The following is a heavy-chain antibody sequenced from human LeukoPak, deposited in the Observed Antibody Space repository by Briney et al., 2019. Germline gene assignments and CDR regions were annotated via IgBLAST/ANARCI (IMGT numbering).Heavy chain of an antibody. J-gene: IGHJ4*02. D-gene: IGHD2-8*01. CDR2: INPNSGGT. CDR1: GYTFTVYY. V-gene: IGHV1-2*02. Sequence: ASVTVSFTSSGYTFTVYYMHWVRQAPGQGLEWMGWINPNSGGTNYAQKFQGRVTMTRDTSISTAYMELSRLRSDDTAVYYCARECCTNGVCHPYFDYWGQGTLVTVSS. CDR3: ARECCTNGVCHPYFDY.